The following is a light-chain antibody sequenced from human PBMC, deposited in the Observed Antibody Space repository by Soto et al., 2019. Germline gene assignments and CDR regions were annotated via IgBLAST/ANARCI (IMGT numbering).Light chain of an antibody. V-gene: IGKV3-11*01. Sequence: EIVLTQSPSTLSLSPVEGATLSFMASQSLSSYLAWYQQKPGQAPRLLIYDASNRATGIPARFSGSGSGTDFTLTISRLEPEDFAVYYCQQRSNWPWKFGQGTKVDIK. J-gene: IGKJ1*01. CDR1: QSLSSY. CDR2: DAS. CDR3: QQRSNWPWK.